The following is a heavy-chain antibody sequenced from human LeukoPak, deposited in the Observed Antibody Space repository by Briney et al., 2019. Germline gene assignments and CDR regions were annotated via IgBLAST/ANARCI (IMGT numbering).Heavy chain of an antibody. Sequence: PSQTLSLTCTVSGDSISSGDHYWSWIRQPPGKGLEWIGYIHYSGSTYYNPFLKSRLIMSVDMSKNQFSLSLNSLTAADSAVYYGAGGAAKKNSWYFFDYGGQGTLVTVPS. V-gene: IGHV4-30-4*01. CDR2: IHYSGST. J-gene: IGHJ4*02. CDR3: AGGAAKKNSWYFFDY. D-gene: IGHD2/OR15-2a*01. CDR1: GDSISSGDHY.